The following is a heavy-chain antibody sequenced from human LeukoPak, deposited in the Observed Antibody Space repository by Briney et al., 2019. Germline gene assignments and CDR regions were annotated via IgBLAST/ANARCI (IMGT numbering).Heavy chain of an antibody. CDR1: GGSISAYY. Sequence: PSETLSLTCTVSGGSISAYYWSWIRQPPGKGLEWIGYIYYSGSTNYNPSLKSRVTISVDTSKNQFSLKLSSVTAADTAVYYCARTGPRQLIDYWGQGTLVTVSS. CDR3: ARTGPRQLIDY. J-gene: IGHJ4*02. V-gene: IGHV4-59*01. CDR2: IYYSGST. D-gene: IGHD6-19*01.